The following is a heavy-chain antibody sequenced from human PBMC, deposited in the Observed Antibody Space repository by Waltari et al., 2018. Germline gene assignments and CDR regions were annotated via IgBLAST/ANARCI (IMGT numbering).Heavy chain of an antibody. D-gene: IGHD6-13*01. CDR1: GGSISSGGYY. Sequence: QVQLQESGPGLVKPSQTLSLTCTVSGGSISSGGYYWSWIRQHPGKGLEWIGYIYYSGSTDYNPSLKSRVTIAVDTSKNQFSLKLSSVTAADTAVYYCARTPLGAAGIYWFDPWGQGTLVTVSS. CDR3: ARTPLGAAGIYWFDP. V-gene: IGHV4-31*03. CDR2: IYYSGST. J-gene: IGHJ5*02.